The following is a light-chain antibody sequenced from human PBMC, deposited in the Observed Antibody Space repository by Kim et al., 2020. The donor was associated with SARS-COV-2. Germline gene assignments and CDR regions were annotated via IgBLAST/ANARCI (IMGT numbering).Light chain of an antibody. CDR3: QVWDSSSDHVV. CDR2: DER. CDR1: NIGGKN. J-gene: IGLJ2*01. V-gene: IGLV3-21*03. Sequence: APGKTARITCGGKNIGGKNVRWYQQKPGQAPVLVVYDERDRPSGIPERFSGSNFGNTATLTISGVEVEDEADYYCQVWDSSSDHVVSGGGTQLTVL.